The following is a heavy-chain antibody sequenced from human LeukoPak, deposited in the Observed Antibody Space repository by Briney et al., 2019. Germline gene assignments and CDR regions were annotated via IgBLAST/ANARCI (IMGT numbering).Heavy chain of an antibody. CDR2: ISAYNGNT. Sequence: GASVKVSYKASGYTFTSYGISWVRQAPGQGLEWMGWISAYNGNTNYAQKLQGRVTMTTDTSTSTAYMELRSLRSDDTAVYYCARVGGSYSHYYFDYWGQGTLVTVSS. D-gene: IGHD1-26*01. J-gene: IGHJ4*02. CDR1: GYTFTSYG. CDR3: ARVGGSYSHYYFDY. V-gene: IGHV1-18*01.